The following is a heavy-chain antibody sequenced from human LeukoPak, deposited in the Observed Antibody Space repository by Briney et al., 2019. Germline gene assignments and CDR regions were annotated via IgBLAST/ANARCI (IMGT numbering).Heavy chain of an antibody. V-gene: IGHV3-9*01. Sequence: PGGSLRLSCAASGFTFDDYAMHWVRQAPGKGLEWVSGISWNSGSIGYADSVKGRFTISRDNAKNSLYLQMNSLRAEDTAVYYCARWWPSCCLDYWGQGTLVTVSS. CDR3: ARWWPSCCLDY. CDR1: GFTFDDYA. J-gene: IGHJ4*02. D-gene: IGHD2-15*01. CDR2: ISWNSGSI.